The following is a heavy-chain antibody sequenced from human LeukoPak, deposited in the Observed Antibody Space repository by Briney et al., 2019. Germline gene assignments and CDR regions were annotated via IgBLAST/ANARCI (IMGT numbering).Heavy chain of an antibody. Sequence: GASVKVSCKASGYTFTSYGISWVRQAPGQGLEWMGWISAYNGNTNYAQKLQGRVTMTTDTSTSTAYMELRSLRSDDTAVYYCARDPPFRSVAAAENFDYWGQGTLVTVSS. CDR3: ARDPPFRSVAAAENFDY. CDR1: GYTFTSYG. J-gene: IGHJ4*02. V-gene: IGHV1-18*01. CDR2: ISAYNGNT. D-gene: IGHD6-13*01.